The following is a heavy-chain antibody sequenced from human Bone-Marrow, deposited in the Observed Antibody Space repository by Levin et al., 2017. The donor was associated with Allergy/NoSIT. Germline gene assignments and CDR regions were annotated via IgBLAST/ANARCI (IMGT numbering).Heavy chain of an antibody. D-gene: IGHD1-26*01. V-gene: IGHV3-33*01. CDR1: GFTFSAFG. CDR2: ISYDGGHK. Sequence: GGSLRLSCAASGFTFSAFGMHWVRQAPGRGLEWVAVISYDGGHKFYADSVKGRFTITRDNSKNTHYLQMNSLRAEDTAVYYCTRDRGEWGQFYFDYWGQGILVTVSS. CDR3: TRDRGEWGQFYFDY. J-gene: IGHJ4*02.